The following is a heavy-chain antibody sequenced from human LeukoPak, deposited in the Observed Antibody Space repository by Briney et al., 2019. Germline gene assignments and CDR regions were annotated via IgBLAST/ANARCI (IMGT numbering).Heavy chain of an antibody. V-gene: IGHV3-23*01. CDR1: GFTFSSYA. CDR2: ISGSGGST. D-gene: IGHD5-12*01. CDR3: AKRVVATIPYFDY. J-gene: IGHJ4*02. Sequence: AGGSLRLSCAAPGFTFSSYAMSWVRQAPGKGLEWVSAISGSGGSTYYADSVKGRFTISRDNSKNTLYLQMNSLRAEDTAVYYCAKRVVATIPYFDYWGQGTLVTVSS.